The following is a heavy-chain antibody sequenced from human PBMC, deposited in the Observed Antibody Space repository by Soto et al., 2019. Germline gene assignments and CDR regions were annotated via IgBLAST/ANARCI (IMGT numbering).Heavy chain of an antibody. Sequence: EVRLLESGGGLVQPGGSLRLSCVASGFTFRLYDMNWVRQAPGKGLEWVSSIRASGSSTYYADTVKGRFTISRDNSKNTLFLQMNTLRAEDTATYYCAKGNTEMGGGRGTLVTVSS. D-gene: IGHD1-26*01. CDR2: IRASGSST. V-gene: IGHV3-23*01. CDR1: GFTFRLYD. J-gene: IGHJ4*02. CDR3: AKGNTEMG.